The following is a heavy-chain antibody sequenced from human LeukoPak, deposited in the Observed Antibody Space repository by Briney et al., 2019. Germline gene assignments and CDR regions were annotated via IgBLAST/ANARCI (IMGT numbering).Heavy chain of an antibody. J-gene: IGHJ3*02. Sequence: LSGGSLRLSCAASGFTFSSYGMSWVRQAPGKGLEWVSAISGSGGSTYYADSVKGRFTISRDNSKNTLYMQMNSLRAEDTAVYYCAKDRSSGWPDAFDIWGQGTMVTVSS. CDR1: GFTFSSYG. D-gene: IGHD6-19*01. CDR2: ISGSGGST. CDR3: AKDRSSGWPDAFDI. V-gene: IGHV3-23*01.